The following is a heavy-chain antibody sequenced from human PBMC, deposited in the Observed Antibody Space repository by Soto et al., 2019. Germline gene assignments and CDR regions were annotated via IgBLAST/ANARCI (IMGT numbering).Heavy chain of an antibody. D-gene: IGHD6-25*01. J-gene: IGHJ6*02. Sequence: QVQLVESGGGVVQPGRSLRLSCAASGFTFSSYGMHWVRQAPGKGLEWVAVIWYDGSNKYYADSVKGRFTISRDNSKNTLYLQMNSLRAEDTAVYYCARDHARSEHYYCGMDVWGQGTTVTVSS. CDR2: IWYDGSNK. CDR1: GFTFSSYG. CDR3: ARDHARSEHYYCGMDV. V-gene: IGHV3-33*01.